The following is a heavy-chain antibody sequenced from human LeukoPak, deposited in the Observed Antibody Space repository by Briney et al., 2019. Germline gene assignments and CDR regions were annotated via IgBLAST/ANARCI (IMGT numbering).Heavy chain of an antibody. CDR2: INQDGSEK. CDR1: GFTFSSYW. J-gene: IGHJ6*02. Sequence: PGGSLRLSCAAPGFTFSSYWMSWVRQAPGKGLEWVANINQDGSEKNYVDSVKGRFTISRDNAKNSLYLETNSLRAEDTAVYYCARVLRSGDLYYYYGMDVWGQGTTVTVSS. D-gene: IGHD3-16*01. V-gene: IGHV3-7*01. CDR3: ARVLRSGDLYYYYGMDV.